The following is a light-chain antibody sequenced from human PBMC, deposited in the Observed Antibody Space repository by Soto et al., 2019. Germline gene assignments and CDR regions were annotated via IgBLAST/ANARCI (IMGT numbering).Light chain of an antibody. J-gene: IGKJ5*01. CDR3: QQYNTFFSLT. CDR2: AAS. Sequence: DIKMNHSLSSVSASVRDRVTITCRASQGIRNDLGWYQQKPGKAPKRLIYAASSLQSGVPSRFSGSGSGTEFTLTISSLQPDDFASYYCQQYNTFFSLTFGGGTRLEIK. CDR1: QGIRND. V-gene: IGKV1-17*01.